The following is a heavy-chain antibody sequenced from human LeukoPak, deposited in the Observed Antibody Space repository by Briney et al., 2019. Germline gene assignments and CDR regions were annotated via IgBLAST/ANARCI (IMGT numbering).Heavy chain of an antibody. CDR3: TRVTSWRTGFDY. CDR2: ITWNSDDM. J-gene: IGHJ4*02. D-gene: IGHD1-1*01. V-gene: IGHV3-9*01. Sequence: GGSLRLSCAASGFSFEAYGMYWVRQAPRKGLEWVSGITWNSDDMAYADSVKGRFTISRDNAKNCLYLQMSSLTVEDTALYYCTRVTSWRTGFDYWGQGTPVTVSS. CDR1: GFSFEAYG.